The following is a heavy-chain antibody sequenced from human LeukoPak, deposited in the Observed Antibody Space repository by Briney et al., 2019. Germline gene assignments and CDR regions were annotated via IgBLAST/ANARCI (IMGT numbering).Heavy chain of an antibody. V-gene: IGHV3-7*01. CDR2: TNRDGSEK. J-gene: IGHJ3*02. Sequence: GGSLRLSCAASGFMFSNYAMSWVRQAPGRGLEWVANTNRDGSEKYYVDSVKGRVTISRDNAMNFLYLQLNSLRVDDTAVYYCARDSGSCRGCAFDIWGQGTVLTVSS. CDR1: GFMFSNYA. D-gene: IGHD1-26*01. CDR3: ARDSGSCRGCAFDI.